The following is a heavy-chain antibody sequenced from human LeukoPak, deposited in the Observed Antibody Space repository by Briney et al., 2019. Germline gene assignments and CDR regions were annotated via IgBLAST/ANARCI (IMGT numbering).Heavy chain of an antibody. CDR3: ATVWFGENYSDY. Sequence: ASVKVSCKVSGYTLTELSMHWVRQAPGKGLEWMGGFDPEDGETIYAQKFQGRVTMTEDTSTDTAYMELSSLRSEDTAVYYCATVWFGENYSDYWGQGTLVTVSS. D-gene: IGHD3-10*01. V-gene: IGHV1-24*01. CDR1: GYTLTELS. CDR2: FDPEDGET. J-gene: IGHJ4*02.